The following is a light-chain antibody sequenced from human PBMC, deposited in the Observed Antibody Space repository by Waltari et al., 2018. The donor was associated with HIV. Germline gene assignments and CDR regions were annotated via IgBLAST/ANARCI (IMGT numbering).Light chain of an antibody. CDR2: WAS. J-gene: IGKJ2*01. CDR1: QTILYTYKNKDS. V-gene: IGKV4-1*01. Sequence: EIVMTQSPDSLAVSLGERATINCKSSQTILYTYKNKDSLAWYQQRPGQPPKLLIYWASTRESGVPDRFTGSGSGTDFTLTISILQAEDVAVYYCQQYYSPPYTFGQGTELQIK. CDR3: QQYYSPPYT.